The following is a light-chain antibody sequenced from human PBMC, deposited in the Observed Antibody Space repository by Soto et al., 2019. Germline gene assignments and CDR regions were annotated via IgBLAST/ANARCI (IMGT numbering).Light chain of an antibody. Sequence: QSALTQPASVSGSPGQSITISCTGTSSDGDDYKDVSWYQQHPGKAPKLMIYEVKYRPSGVSDRFSGSKSGNTASLTISGLQAEDEADYYCSSYTTSSTGFGTGTKLTVL. CDR2: EVK. CDR3: SSYTTSSTG. CDR1: SSDGDDYKD. V-gene: IGLV2-14*01. J-gene: IGLJ1*01.